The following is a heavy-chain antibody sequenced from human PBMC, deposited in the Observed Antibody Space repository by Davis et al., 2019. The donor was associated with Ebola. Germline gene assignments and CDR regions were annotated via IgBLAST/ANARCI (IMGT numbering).Heavy chain of an antibody. Sequence: PGGSLRLSCVASGFTFSSYGMSWVRQAPGKGLEWVAIISGSGGSTHYVDSVKGRFTISRDNSKNSLYLQMNSVRAEDTAVYYCAKDLTSYYGSGDFFDYWGQGILVTVSS. V-gene: IGHV3-23*01. D-gene: IGHD3-10*01. J-gene: IGHJ4*02. CDR2: ISGSGGST. CDR1: GFTFSSYG. CDR3: AKDLTSYYGSGDFFDY.